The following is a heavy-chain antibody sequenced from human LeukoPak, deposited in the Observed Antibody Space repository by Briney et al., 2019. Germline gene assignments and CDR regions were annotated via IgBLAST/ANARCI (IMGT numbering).Heavy chain of an antibody. CDR1: GFTFRSYS. CDR3: ARRVAVPGSYYFDY. J-gene: IGHJ4*02. CDR2: ISSSGSNI. Sequence: GGSLTLSCVASGFTFRSYSMNWVRQAAGKGREWVAYISSSGSNIYYADAVKGRFTISRDNAKNSLYLQMSSLRDEDTAVYYCARRVAVPGSYYFDYWSQGTLVTVSS. D-gene: IGHD2-2*01. V-gene: IGHV3-48*02.